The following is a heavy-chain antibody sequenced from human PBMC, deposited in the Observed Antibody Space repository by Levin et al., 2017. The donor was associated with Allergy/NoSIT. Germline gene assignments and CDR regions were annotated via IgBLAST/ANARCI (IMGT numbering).Heavy chain of an antibody. D-gene: IGHD6-13*01. J-gene: IGHJ5*02. CDR2: IYYSGST. CDR3: ARRGRIAAAGMGDWFDP. Sequence: SETLSLTCTVSGGSISSSSYYWGWIRQPPGKGLEWIGSIYYSGSTYYNPSLKSRVTISVDTSKNQFSLKLSSVTAADTAVYYCARRGRIAAAGMGDWFDPWGQGTLVTVSS. V-gene: IGHV4-39*01. CDR1: GGSISSSSYY.